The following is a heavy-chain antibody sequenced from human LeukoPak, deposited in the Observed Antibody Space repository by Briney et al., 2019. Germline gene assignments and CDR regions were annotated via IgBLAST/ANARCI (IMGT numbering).Heavy chain of an antibody. Sequence: SETLSLTCTVSGGSISSYYWSWLRQPPGKALEWIGYIYYTGSAYYNPSLGGRVTLSVDTSKNQFSVKLSSVTAADTAAYYCARSQNYYGSGDYWGQGTLVTVSS. V-gene: IGHV4-59*01. CDR2: IYYTGSA. CDR3: ARSQNYYGSGDY. D-gene: IGHD3-10*01. CDR1: GGSISSYY. J-gene: IGHJ4*02.